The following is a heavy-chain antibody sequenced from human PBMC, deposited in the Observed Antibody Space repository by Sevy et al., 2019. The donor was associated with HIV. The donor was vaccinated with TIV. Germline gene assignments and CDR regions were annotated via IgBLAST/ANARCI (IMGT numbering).Heavy chain of an antibody. Sequence: ASVKVSCKASGYTFTSYDINWVRQATGQGLEWMGWMNPNSGNTGYAQKFQGRVTMTRNTSISTAYMERSSLRSEDTAVYYCARALLDFDGWFGGSYYRHDIFDYWGQGTLVTVSS. J-gene: IGHJ4*02. V-gene: IGHV1-8*01. CDR1: GYTFTSYD. D-gene: IGHD1-26*01. CDR2: MNPNSGNT. CDR3: ARALLDFDGWFGGSYYRHDIFDY.